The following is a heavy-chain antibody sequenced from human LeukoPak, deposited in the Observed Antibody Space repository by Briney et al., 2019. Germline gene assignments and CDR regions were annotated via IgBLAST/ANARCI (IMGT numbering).Heavy chain of an antibody. V-gene: IGHV1-69*05. D-gene: IGHD3-22*01. CDR2: IIPIFGTA. CDR3: ARDRPIYYDSSGYYYFDY. CDR1: GGTFSSYA. Sequence: ASVKVSCKASGGTFSSYAISWVRQAPGQGLESMGRIIPIFGTANYAQKFQGRVTITTDESTSTAYMELSSLRSEDTAVYYCARDRPIYYDSSGYYYFDYWGQGTLVTVSS. J-gene: IGHJ4*02.